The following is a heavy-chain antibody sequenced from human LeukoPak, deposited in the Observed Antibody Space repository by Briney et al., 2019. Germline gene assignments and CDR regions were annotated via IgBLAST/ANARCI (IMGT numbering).Heavy chain of an antibody. CDR2: VSSSGIST. CDR1: GFTFNSYW. CDR3: AKGFSGPVY. D-gene: IGHD3-10*01. V-gene: IGHV3-48*03. Sequence: GGSLRLSCAASGFTFNSYWMTWVRQAPGKGLEWVSHVSSSGISTFYADSVRGRFTISRDTAKKSLYLQMNTLRADDTAVYYCAKGFSGPVYWGQGTLVTISS. J-gene: IGHJ4*02.